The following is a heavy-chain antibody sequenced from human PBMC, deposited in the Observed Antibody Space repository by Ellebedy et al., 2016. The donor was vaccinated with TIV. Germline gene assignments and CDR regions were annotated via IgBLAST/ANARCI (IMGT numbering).Heavy chain of an antibody. CDR1: GFTFSSYD. CDR2: ISYDGSNE. J-gene: IGHJ6*02. CDR3: ARVGIGDDGMDV. Sequence: GGSLRLSCAASGFTFSSYDMHWVRQAPGKGLEWVAVISYDGSNEYYADSVKGRFTISRDNSKNTLYLQMNSLRADDTAVYYCARVGIGDDGMDVWGQGTTVTVSS. V-gene: IGHV3-30*03. D-gene: IGHD1-26*01.